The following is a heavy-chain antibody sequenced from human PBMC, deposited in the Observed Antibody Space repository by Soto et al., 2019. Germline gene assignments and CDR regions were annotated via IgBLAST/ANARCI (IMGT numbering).Heavy chain of an antibody. CDR1: GVSFNNNG. D-gene: IGHD3-10*01. V-gene: IGHV1-69*01. Sequence: QVQLVQSGAEVKKPGSSVKVSCKTSGVSFNNNGIGWVRQAPGHGLEWMGGVSPPFRTSNYARKFQGRISITADASTGTVNMELSSLTSEDTAQYYCARVLYYGSGSYYTYRMDVRGQATTVTVSS. J-gene: IGHJ6*02. CDR3: ARVLYYGSGSYYTYRMDV. CDR2: VSPPFRTS.